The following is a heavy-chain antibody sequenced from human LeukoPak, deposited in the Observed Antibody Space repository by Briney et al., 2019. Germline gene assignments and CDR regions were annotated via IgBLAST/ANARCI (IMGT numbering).Heavy chain of an antibody. CDR2: INPNSGGT. D-gene: IGHD3-22*01. V-gene: IGHV1-2*06. Sequence: ASVKVSCKASGYTFTGYYMHWVRQAPGQGLEWMGRINPNSGGTNYAQKFQGRVTMTRDTSISTAYMELSRLRSDDTAVYYCARVGSSGWIDAFDIWGRGTMVTVSS. J-gene: IGHJ3*02. CDR1: GYTFTGYY. CDR3: ARVGSSGWIDAFDI.